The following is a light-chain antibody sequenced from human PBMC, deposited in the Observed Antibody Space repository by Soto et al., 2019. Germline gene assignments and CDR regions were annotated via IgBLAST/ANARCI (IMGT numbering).Light chain of an antibody. J-gene: IGKJ2*01. CDR1: QTISSW. V-gene: IGKV1-5*01. CDR3: QQYNTYPYT. CDR2: DAS. Sequence: DIQMTQSPSTLSGSVGDRVTITCRASQTISSWLAWYQQKPGKAPKLLIYDASSLESGVPSRFSGSASGTEFTLTTSSLQPDDFATYYCQQYNTYPYTFGQGTKLESK.